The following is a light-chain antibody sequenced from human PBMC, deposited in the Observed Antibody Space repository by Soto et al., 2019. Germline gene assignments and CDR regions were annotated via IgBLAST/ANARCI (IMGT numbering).Light chain of an antibody. J-gene: IGKJ5*01. V-gene: IGKV3-11*01. CDR1: ERIIRS. Sequence: DIVLTHSPATLSLSPWNIVTLSCSSNERIIRSLAWYQQKPGQPPRILIYDASFRATGIPERFSGSGSGTDFTLYISSLEPEDFAVYYCQLSQQRSSWPPIDFGQGTRLEIK. CDR3: QLSQQRSSWPPID. CDR2: DAS.